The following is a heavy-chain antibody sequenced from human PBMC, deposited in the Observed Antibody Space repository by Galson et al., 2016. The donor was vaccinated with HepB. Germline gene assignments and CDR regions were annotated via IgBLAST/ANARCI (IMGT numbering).Heavy chain of an antibody. CDR1: GFTFSSYS. CDR3: ARDRVGSSYYMDPFDY. Sequence: SLRLSCAASGFTFSSYSMSWVRQAPGEGLEWVSSISSVSSYIYYADSMKGRFTVSRDNAKNSLYLQMNSLRAEDTAVYYCARDRVGSSYYMDPFDYWGQGTLVTVSS. CDR2: ISSVSSYI. V-gene: IGHV3-21*01. D-gene: IGHD1-26*01. J-gene: IGHJ4*02.